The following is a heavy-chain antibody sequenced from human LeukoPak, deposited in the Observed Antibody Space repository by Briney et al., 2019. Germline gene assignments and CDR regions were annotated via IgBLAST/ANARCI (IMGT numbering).Heavy chain of an antibody. D-gene: IGHD3-10*01. CDR1: GFTFSSYG. CDR2: ISCDGSNK. Sequence: GRSLRLSCAASGFTFSSYGMHWVRQAPGKGLEWVAVISCDGSNKYYADSVKGRFTISRDNSKNTLYLQMNSLRAEDTAVYYCAKDLADSYYYGSGSYIGFDYWGQGTLVTVSS. V-gene: IGHV3-30*18. J-gene: IGHJ4*02. CDR3: AKDLADSYYYGSGSYIGFDY.